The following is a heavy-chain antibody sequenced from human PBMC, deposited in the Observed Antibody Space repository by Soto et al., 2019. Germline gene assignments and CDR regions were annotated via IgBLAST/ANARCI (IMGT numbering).Heavy chain of an antibody. Sequence: GGSLRLSCAASGFTFSSYWMSWVRQAPGKGLEWVANIKQDGSEKYYVDSVKGRFTISRDNAKNSLYLQMDSLRAEDTAVYYCARGTYNDFWSGRPIIHGMDVWGQGTTVTVSS. V-gene: IGHV3-7*03. D-gene: IGHD3-3*01. J-gene: IGHJ6*02. CDR3: ARGTYNDFWSGRPIIHGMDV. CDR2: IKQDGSEK. CDR1: GFTFSSYW.